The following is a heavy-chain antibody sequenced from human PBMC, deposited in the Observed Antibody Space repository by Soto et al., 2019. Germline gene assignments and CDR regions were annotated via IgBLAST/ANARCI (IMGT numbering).Heavy chain of an antibody. D-gene: IGHD3-22*01. CDR2: IFYSGST. V-gene: IGHV4-31*03. CDR1: GGSINSGGYY. CDR3: ARNSISTKIDY. J-gene: IGHJ4*02. Sequence: QVQLQESGPGLVKPSQTLSLTCSVSGGSINSGGYYWTWIRQHPGKGLEWIGNIFYSGSTSYNPSLKSRLTRSIDTSKTHSALELSSMTAADTGVYYCARNSISTKIDYWGQGTLVTVSS.